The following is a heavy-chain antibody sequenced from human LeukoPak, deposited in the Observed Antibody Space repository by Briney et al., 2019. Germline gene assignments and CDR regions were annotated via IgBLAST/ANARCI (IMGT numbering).Heavy chain of an antibody. V-gene: IGHV4-39*07. CDR2: IYYSGST. CDR3: ARTVASRDAFDI. D-gene: IGHD6-19*01. Sequence: PSETLSLTCTVSGDSISSSSYYWGWIRQPPGKGLEWIGSIYYSGSTYYNPSLKSRVTMSVDTSKNQFSLKLSSVTAADTAVYYCARTVASRDAFDIWGQGTMVTVSS. CDR1: GDSISSSSYY. J-gene: IGHJ3*02.